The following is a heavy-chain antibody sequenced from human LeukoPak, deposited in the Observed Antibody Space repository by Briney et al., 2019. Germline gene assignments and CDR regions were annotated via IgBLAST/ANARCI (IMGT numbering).Heavy chain of an antibody. D-gene: IGHD3-10*01. V-gene: IGHV1-46*01. CDR2: INPSGGST. CDR1: GYTFTSYY. Sequence: ASVKVSCKASGYTFTSYYMHWVRQAPGQGLEWMGIINPSGGSTSYAQKFQGRVTMTRDTSISTAYMELSRLRSDDTAVYYCARDTPYGSGSYYFYYYYYMDVWGKGTTVTISS. CDR3: ARDTPYGSGSYYFYYYYYMDV. J-gene: IGHJ6*03.